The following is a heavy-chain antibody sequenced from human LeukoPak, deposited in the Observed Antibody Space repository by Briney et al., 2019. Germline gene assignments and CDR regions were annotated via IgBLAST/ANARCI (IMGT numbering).Heavy chain of an antibody. CDR2: INPNSGGT. D-gene: IGHD3-22*01. V-gene: IGHV1-2*02. CDR1: GYTFTGYY. CDR3: ARGMPRTYYYDSSGYYYFDY. J-gene: IGHJ4*02. Sequence: GASVKVSCKASGYTFTGYYMHWVRQAPGQGLEWMGWINPNSGGTNYAQKFQGRVTMTRDTSIGTAYMELSRLRSDDTAVYYCARGMPRTYYYDSSGYYYFDYWGQGTLVTVSS.